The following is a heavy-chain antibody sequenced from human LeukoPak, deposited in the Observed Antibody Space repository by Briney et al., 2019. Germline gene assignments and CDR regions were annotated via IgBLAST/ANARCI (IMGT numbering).Heavy chain of an antibody. J-gene: IGHJ4*02. CDR1: GFTFSSHG. D-gene: IGHD2-21*01. CDR3: AKDYRIGYSDHFDY. Sequence: GGSLRLSCVGSGFTFSSHGMSWVRQAPEKGLEWVSGIYESGQTTHYADSVKGRFSISRDNSKNTLYLQMDSLGGEDTAIYYCAKDYRIGYSDHFDYWGQGALVTVSS. V-gene: IGHV3-23*01. CDR2: IYESGQTT.